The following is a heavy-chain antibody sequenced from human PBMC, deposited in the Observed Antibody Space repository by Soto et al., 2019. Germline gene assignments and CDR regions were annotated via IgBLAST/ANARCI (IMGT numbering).Heavy chain of an antibody. D-gene: IGHD6-6*01. CDR2: IYYSGST. J-gene: IGHJ5*02. CDR3: ARIIRFGIAARLVRWFDP. Sequence: PSETLSLTCTVSGGSISSSSYYWGWIRQPPGKGLEWIGSIYYSGSTYYNPSLKSRVTISVDTSKNQFALKLSSVTAADTAVYYCARIIRFGIAARLVRWFDPWGQGTLVTVSS. CDR1: GGSISSSSYY. V-gene: IGHV4-39*01.